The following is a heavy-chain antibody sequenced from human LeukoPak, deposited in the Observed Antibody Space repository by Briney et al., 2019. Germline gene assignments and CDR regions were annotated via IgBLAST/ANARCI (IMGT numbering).Heavy chain of an antibody. D-gene: IGHD3-22*01. J-gene: IGHJ3*02. Sequence: SETLSLTCTVSGDSISSYYWSWIRQPPGKGPERIGYIYYSGNTKYNPSLKSRVTISVDTSKNQISLKLNSVTAGDTAVYYCARGSGITMIVVVIGDAFDIWGQGTMVTVSS. CDR1: GDSISSYY. CDR2: IYYSGNT. V-gene: IGHV4-59*01. CDR3: ARGSGITMIVVVIGDAFDI.